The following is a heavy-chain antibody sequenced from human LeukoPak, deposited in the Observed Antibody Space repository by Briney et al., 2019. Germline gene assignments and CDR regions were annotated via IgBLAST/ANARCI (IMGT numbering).Heavy chain of an antibody. J-gene: IGHJ4*02. D-gene: IGHD3-3*01. V-gene: IGHV1-69*05. CDR1: GYTFTSYG. Sequence: SVKVSCKASGYTFTSYGISWVRQAPGQGLEWMGGIIPIFGTANYAQKFQGRVTITTDESTSTAYMELSSLRSEDTAVYYCASLNDDFWSGFFDYWGQGTLVTVSS. CDR3: ASLNDDFWSGFFDY. CDR2: IIPIFGTA.